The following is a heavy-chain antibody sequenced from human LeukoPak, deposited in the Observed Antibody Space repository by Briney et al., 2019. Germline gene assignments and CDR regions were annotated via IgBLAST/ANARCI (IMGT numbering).Heavy chain of an antibody. CDR2: ISSSSSYI. CDR1: GFTFSSYS. J-gene: IGHJ4*02. CDR3: ARGLYSSSSVLGY. Sequence: GGSLRLSCAASGFTFSSYSMNWVRRAPGKGLEWVSSISSSSSYIYYADSVKGRFTISRDNAKNSLYLQMNSLRAEDTAVYYCARGLYSSSSVLGYWGQGTLVTVSS. D-gene: IGHD6-6*01. V-gene: IGHV3-21*01.